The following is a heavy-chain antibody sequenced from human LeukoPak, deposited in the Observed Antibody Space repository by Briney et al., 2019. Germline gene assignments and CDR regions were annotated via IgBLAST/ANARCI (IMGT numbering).Heavy chain of an antibody. J-gene: IGHJ4*02. D-gene: IGHD6-6*01. Sequence: ASETLSLTCSVSDDSISSTDYYWSWIRQHPGKGLEWIGYIYYSGSTYYNPSLKSRVTISVDTSKNQFSLKLSSVTAADTAVYYCATWAYSSSSASDYWGQGTLVTVSS. CDR2: IYYSGST. CDR1: DDSISSTDYY. V-gene: IGHV4-31*03. CDR3: ATWAYSSSSASDY.